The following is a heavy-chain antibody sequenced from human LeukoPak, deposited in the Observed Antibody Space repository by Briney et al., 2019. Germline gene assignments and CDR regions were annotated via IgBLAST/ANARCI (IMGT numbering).Heavy chain of an antibody. V-gene: IGHV1-2*02. J-gene: IGHJ6*02. D-gene: IGHD4-17*01. CDR1: GYTFTGYY. CDR3: AGRLRGNYYYYDGMDV. Sequence: ASVNVSCKASGYTFTGYYMHWVRQAPGQRLEWMGWINPNSGGTNYAQKFQGRVTMTRDTSISTAYMELSRLRSDDTAVYYCAGRLRGNYYYYDGMDVWGQGTMVTVSS. CDR2: INPNSGGT.